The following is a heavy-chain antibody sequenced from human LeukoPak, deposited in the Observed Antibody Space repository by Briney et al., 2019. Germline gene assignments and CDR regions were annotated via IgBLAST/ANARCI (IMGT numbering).Heavy chain of an antibody. CDR1: GNSFTNNW. CDR2: INPDDSDT. J-gene: IGHJ4*02. D-gene: IGHD3-22*01. CDR3: ARQGDYYDSSGYYFDY. Sequence: KTGESLRISCKGSGNSFTNNWIAWVRQMPGKGLEWMGIINPDDSDTQYSAPFQGQVTISADKSISTAYLQWSSLKASDTAMYYCARQGDYYDSSGYYFDYWGQGTLVTVSS. V-gene: IGHV5-51*01.